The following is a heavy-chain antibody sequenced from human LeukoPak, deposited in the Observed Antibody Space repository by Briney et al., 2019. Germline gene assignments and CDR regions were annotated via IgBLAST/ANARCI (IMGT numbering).Heavy chain of an antibody. J-gene: IGHJ4*02. V-gene: IGHV4-59*08. D-gene: IGHD1-1*01. Sequence: SETLSLTCTVSGGSIDSYYWSWIRQPPGKGLEWIGYISYSGSTNYNPSLKSRVTISVDTSRNHFSLKLSSVTAADTAVYYCARHSGGKTKDYWGQGTLVTVSS. CDR2: ISYSGST. CDR1: GGSIDSYY. CDR3: ARHSGGKTKDY.